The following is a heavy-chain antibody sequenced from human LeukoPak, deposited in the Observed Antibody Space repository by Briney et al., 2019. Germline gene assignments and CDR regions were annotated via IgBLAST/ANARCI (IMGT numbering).Heavy chain of an antibody. J-gene: IGHJ3*02. CDR1: GGSISSSSYY. V-gene: IGHV4-39*07. CDR3: ARYGLLGLSEINAFDI. D-gene: IGHD2-2*01. Sequence: PSETLSLTCAVSGGSISSSSYYWGWIRQPPGKGLEWIGNIYYSGNTNYNPSLKSRVTISVDTSKNQSSLNLNSVTAADTAVYYCARYGLLGLSEINAFDIWGQGTMVTVSS. CDR2: IYYSGNT.